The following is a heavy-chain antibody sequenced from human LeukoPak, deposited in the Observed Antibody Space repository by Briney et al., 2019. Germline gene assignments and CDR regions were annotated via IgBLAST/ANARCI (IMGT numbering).Heavy chain of an antibody. V-gene: IGHV3-23*01. CDR2: ITDSGRST. Sequence: GGSLRLSCAASGFTFSSYAMTWFRQAPGRGLQWISTITDSGRSTYYVDSVKGRFTISRDNAKNSLYLQMNSLRAEDTALYYCARGYYYYMDVWGKGTTVTVSS. J-gene: IGHJ6*03. CDR1: GFTFSSYA. CDR3: ARGYYYYMDV.